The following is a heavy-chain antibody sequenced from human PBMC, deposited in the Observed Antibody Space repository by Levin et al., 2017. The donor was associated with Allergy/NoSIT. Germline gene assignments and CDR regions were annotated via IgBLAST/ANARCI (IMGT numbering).Heavy chain of an antibody. V-gene: IGHV1-18*01. Sequence: ASVKVSCKASGYTFTNYGISWVRQAPGQGLEWMGWISAYTGNTNYAQKLQGRVTMTTDTSTSTAYMELRSLRSDDTAVYYCARDSHSSNWYYAFDFWGPGTMVTVSS. J-gene: IGHJ3*01. CDR2: ISAYTGNT. CDR3: ARDSHSSNWYYAFDF. D-gene: IGHD6-13*01. CDR1: GYTFTNYG.